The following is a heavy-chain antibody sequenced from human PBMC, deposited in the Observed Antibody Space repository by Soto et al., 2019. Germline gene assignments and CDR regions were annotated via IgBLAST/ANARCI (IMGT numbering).Heavy chain of an antibody. CDR3: ARDLALMVYVSFY. J-gene: IGHJ4*02. Sequence: GGSLRLSCAASGFTYSSYSMNWVRQAPGKGLEWVSSISSSSSYIYYADSVKGRFTISRDNAKNSLYLQMNSLRAEDTAVYYCARDLALMVYVSFYWGQGTLVTVPS. CDR1: GFTYSSYS. D-gene: IGHD2-8*01. V-gene: IGHV3-21*01. CDR2: ISSSSSYI.